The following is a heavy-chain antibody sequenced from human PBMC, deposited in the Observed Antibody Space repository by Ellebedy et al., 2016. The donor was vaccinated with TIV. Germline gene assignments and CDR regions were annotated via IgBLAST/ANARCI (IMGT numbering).Heavy chain of an antibody. CDR1: GGSISSYY. V-gene: IGHV4-59*08. Sequence: SETLSLXCTVSGGSISSYYWSWIRQPPGKGLEWIGYIYYSGSTNYNPSLKSRVTISVDTSKNQFSLKLSSVTAADTAVYYCARLARDGDYSRGPGFLYYFDYWGQGTLVTVSS. CDR3: ARLARDGDYSRGPGFLYYFDY. J-gene: IGHJ4*02. D-gene: IGHD4-17*01. CDR2: IYYSGST.